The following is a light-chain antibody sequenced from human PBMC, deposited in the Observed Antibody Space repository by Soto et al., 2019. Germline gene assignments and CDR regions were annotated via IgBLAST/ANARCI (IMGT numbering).Light chain of an antibody. Sequence: EIVLTQSPGTLSLSPGESATLSCWASQSVTGDLAWYQQQPGQAPKLFIYRASTRATGVPARFSGSGSGTEFTLTISSLQSEDVAMYYCQQYDKWPWTLGQGTKVDIK. V-gene: IGKV3-15*01. J-gene: IGKJ1*01. CDR2: RAS. CDR3: QQYDKWPWT. CDR1: QSVTGD.